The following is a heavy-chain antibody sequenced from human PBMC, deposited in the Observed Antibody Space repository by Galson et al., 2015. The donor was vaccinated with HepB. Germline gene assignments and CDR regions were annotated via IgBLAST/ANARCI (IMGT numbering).Heavy chain of an antibody. V-gene: IGHV3-21*01. CDR2: ISGSSGDI. CDR1: GFTFSSYS. CDR3: ARDRGYDDSLFDY. J-gene: IGHJ4*02. D-gene: IGHD5-12*01. Sequence: SLRLSCAASGFTFSSYSMNWVRQAPGKGLEWVPCISGSSGDIYYADSVKGRFTISRDNAKNSLYLQMNSLRAEDTAVYYCARDRGYDDSLFDYWGQGTLVTVSS.